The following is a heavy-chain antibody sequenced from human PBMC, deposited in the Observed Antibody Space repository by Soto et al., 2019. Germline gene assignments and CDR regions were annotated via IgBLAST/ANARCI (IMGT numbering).Heavy chain of an antibody. CDR2: IYHSGST. J-gene: IGHJ4*02. V-gene: IGHV4-30-2*01. CDR1: GGSISSGGYS. Sequence: SETLSLTCAVSGGSISSGGYSWSWIRQPPGKGLEWIGYIYHSGSTYYNPSLKSRVTISVDRSKNQFSLKLSSVTAADTAVYYCARADSNHNEFDYWGQGTLVTVSS. CDR3: ARADSNHNEFDY. D-gene: IGHD4-4*01.